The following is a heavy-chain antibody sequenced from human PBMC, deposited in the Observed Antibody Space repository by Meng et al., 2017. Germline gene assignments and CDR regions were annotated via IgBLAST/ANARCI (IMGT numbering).Heavy chain of an antibody. D-gene: IGHD3-16*01. CDR1: GFTFSSYA. J-gene: IGHJ4*02. CDR3: ARDRSMGGASDDY. Sequence: VELVEAGGAGVQPGWSLRLSCAAFGFTFSSYAMHWVRQAPGKGLEWVAVISYDGSNKYYADSVKGRFTISRDNSKNTLYLQMNSLRAEDTAVYYCARDRSMGGASDDYWGQGTLVTVSS. CDR2: ISYDGSNK. V-gene: IGHV3-30*01.